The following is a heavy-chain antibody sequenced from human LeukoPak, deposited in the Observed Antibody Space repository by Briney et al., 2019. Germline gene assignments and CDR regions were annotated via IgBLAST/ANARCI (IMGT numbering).Heavy chain of an antibody. D-gene: IGHD2-15*01. CDR2: ISGSSSYI. CDR3: ARILNYNYCSGGSCYSGPFDY. Sequence: GGSLRLSCAASGFTFTDYSMNWVRQAPGKGLEWVSYISGSSSYIYYADSLKGRFTISRDNAKNSLYLQMNSLRAEDTAVYYCARILNYNYCSGGSCYSGPFDYWGQGTLVTVPS. CDR1: GFTFTDYS. J-gene: IGHJ4*02. V-gene: IGHV3-21*01.